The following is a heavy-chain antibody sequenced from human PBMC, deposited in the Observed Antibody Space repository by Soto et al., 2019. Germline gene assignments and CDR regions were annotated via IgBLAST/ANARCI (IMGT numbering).Heavy chain of an antibody. CDR1: GYTFTSYA. Sequence: QVQLVQSGAEEKKPGASVKVSCKASGYTFTSYAMHWVRQAPGQRLEWMGWINAGNGNTKYSQKFQGRATITRDTPASTAYMELSSLRSEDTAVYYCARGTVVTHFDYWGQGTLVTVSS. J-gene: IGHJ4*02. D-gene: IGHD2-15*01. CDR2: INAGNGNT. V-gene: IGHV1-3*05. CDR3: ARGTVVTHFDY.